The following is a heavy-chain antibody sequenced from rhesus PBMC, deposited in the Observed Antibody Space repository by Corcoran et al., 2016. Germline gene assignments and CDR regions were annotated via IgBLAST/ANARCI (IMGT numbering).Heavy chain of an antibody. CDR3: ARLYSSSYVDY. CDR1: GYSISSGYD. V-gene: IGHV4-76*01. D-gene: IGHD6-19*01. Sequence: QVQLQESGPGVVKPSETLALTCAVSGYSISSGYDGSWIRQPPGKGLEWIGYIYGSSGSTNYNPSLKNRVTISKDTSKNQFSLKLSSVTAADTAVYYCARLYSSSYVDYWGQGVLVTVSS. J-gene: IGHJ4*01. CDR2: IYGSSGST.